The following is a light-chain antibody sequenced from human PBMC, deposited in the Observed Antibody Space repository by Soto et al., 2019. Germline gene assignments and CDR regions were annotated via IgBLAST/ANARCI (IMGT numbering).Light chain of an antibody. CDR3: QQRSNWPRT. CDR1: QSVGSN. V-gene: IGKV3-11*01. J-gene: IGKJ1*01. CDR2: DAS. Sequence: DIVMTQSPATLSVSPGERATLSCRASQSVGSNLAWYQQKPGQAPRLLIYDASNRATGIPARFSGSGSGTDFTLTISSLEPEDFAVYYCQQRSNWPRTFGQGTKVDIK.